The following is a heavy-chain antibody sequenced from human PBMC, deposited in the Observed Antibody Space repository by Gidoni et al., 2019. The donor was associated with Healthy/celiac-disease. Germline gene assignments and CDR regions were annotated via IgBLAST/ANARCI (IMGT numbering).Heavy chain of an antibody. J-gene: IGHJ3*02. CDR3: ARDLRVTIFGVVIIGAFDI. CDR1: GFTFSSYD. Sequence: EVQLVESGGGLVQPGGSLRLSGAASGFTFSSYDMHWVRQATGKGLEWVSAIGTAGDPYYPGSVKCRFTISRENAKNSLYLQMNSLRAGDTAVYYCARDLRVTIFGVVIIGAFDIWGQGTMVTVSS. CDR2: IGTAGDP. V-gene: IGHV3-13*05. D-gene: IGHD3-3*01.